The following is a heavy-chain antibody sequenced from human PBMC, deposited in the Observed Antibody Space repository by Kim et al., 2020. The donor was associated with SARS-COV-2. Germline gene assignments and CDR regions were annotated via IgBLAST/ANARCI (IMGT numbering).Heavy chain of an antibody. V-gene: IGHV1-3*01. CDR2: DYT. J-gene: IGHJ4*02. Sequence: DYTKYSEKFQGRVTVTRDTSESTAYMELSGLRSEDSAVFYCLGGYYFDYWGQGTPVTVSS. CDR3: LGGYYFDY. D-gene: IGHD2-15*01.